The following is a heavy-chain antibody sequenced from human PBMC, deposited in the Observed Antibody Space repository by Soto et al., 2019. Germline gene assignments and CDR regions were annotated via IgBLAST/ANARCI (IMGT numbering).Heavy chain of an antibody. V-gene: IGHV3-23*01. D-gene: IGHD3-9*01. CDR2: MSGDGQT. CDR3: VKWHTSNFDRLPFTGFDF. J-gene: IGHJ4*02. Sequence: PGGSLILSCVGSGFTFSDSVMAWVRQAPGKGLEWLSVMSGDGQTRYALSVTGRFTISRDNSKNTLYLQMRSLRAEDAAAYYCVKWHTSNFDRLPFTGFDFWGQGTQVTVSS. CDR1: GFTFSDSV.